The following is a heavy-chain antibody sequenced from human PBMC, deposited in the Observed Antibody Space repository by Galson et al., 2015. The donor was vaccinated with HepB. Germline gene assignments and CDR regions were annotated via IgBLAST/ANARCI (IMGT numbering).Heavy chain of an antibody. CDR3: ARVRVDKGTYLHYGMDV. CDR1: GFNFSNYD. D-gene: IGHD1-26*01. Sequence: SLRLSCAASGFNFSNYDMYWVRQAPGKGLEWVALIWYDGSNKYYGDPVKGRFTISRDISKKTMYLQMSSLRDEDTAGYYCARVRVDKGTYLHYGMDVWGQGTTVTVSS. CDR2: IWYDGSNK. V-gene: IGHV3-33*07. J-gene: IGHJ6*02.